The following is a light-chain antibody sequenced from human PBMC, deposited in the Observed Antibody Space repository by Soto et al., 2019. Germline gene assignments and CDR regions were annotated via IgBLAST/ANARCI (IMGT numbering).Light chain of an antibody. J-gene: IGLJ2*01. Sequence: QSALTQPASVSGSPGQSITISCTGTSSDVGGYNFVSWYQQHPGKAPRLMIFDVDNRPSGVSTRFSGSKSGNTASLTISGLHAEDEADYYCCSYSGSSTIVVFGRGTKLTVL. CDR2: DVD. CDR3: CSYSGSSTIVV. V-gene: IGLV2-14*03. CDR1: SSDVGGYNF.